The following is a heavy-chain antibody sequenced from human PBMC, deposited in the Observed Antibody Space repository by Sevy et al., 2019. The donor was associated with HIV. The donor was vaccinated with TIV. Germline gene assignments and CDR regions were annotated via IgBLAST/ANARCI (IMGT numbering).Heavy chain of an antibody. CDR3: AKRDLNDHLLIAS. V-gene: IGHV3-30*18. CDR1: GFTFSGYG. Sequence: GGSQRLSCATSGFTFSGYGMHWVRQAPGKGLEWLALISNDGSDTYYADSVRGRFTISRDNSKNTLSLLMTSLKPEDTAIYHCAKRDLNDHLLIASWGQGTLVTVSS. D-gene: IGHD1-1*01. J-gene: IGHJ4*02. CDR2: ISNDGSDT.